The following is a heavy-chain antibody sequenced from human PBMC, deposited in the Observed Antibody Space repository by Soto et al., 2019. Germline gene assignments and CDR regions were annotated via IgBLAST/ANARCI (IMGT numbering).Heavy chain of an antibody. CDR1: GFTFSSYA. CDR2: ISGSGGST. Sequence: HPGGSLRLSCAASGFTFSSYAMSWVRQAPGKGLEWVSAISGSGGSTYYADSVKGRFTISRDNSKNTLYLQMNSLRAEDTAVYYCAKDQAGYSSGWYPPAFQHWGQGTLVTVSS. J-gene: IGHJ1*01. V-gene: IGHV3-23*01. CDR3: AKDQAGYSSGWYPPAFQH. D-gene: IGHD6-19*01.